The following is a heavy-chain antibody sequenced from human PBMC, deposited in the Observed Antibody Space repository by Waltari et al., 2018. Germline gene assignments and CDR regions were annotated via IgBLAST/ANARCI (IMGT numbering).Heavy chain of an antibody. Sequence: QVQLQESGPGLVKPSQTLSLTCIVLGPSMNSRSYYCSWIRQPAGKGLEWIGRIYTSGLTDYNPSLKSRVTISMDTSKSQFSLKLRSMTAADTAVYYCARASASFNNWFDPWGQGTLVTVSS. CDR3: ARASASFNNWFDP. CDR2: IYTSGLT. D-gene: IGHD3-16*01. CDR1: GPSMNSRSYY. J-gene: IGHJ5*02. V-gene: IGHV4-61*02.